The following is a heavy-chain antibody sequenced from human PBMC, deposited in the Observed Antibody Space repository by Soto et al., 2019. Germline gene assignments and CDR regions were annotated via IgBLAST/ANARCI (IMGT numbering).Heavy chain of an antibody. V-gene: IGHV3-74*01. Sequence: GGSLRLSCAASGFSFNDNWMHWVRQVPGKGLMWVSRLKSDGRDTIYADSVKGRFTVSRDSAKNTLYLQMNSLRVEDTAVYFCARDERYNWVAFDMWGQGTMVTVSS. D-gene: IGHD1-1*01. CDR1: GFSFNDNW. CDR2: LKSDGRDT. J-gene: IGHJ3*02. CDR3: ARDERYNWVAFDM.